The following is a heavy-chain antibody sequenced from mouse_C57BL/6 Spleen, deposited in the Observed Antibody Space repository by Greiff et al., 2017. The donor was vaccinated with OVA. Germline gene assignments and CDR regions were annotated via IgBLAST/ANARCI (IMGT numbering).Heavy chain of an antibody. CDR1: GYTFTSYW. Sequence: QVQLQQPGAELVKPGASVKLSCKASGYTFTSYWMHWVKQRPGQGLEWIGMIHPNSGSTNYNEKFKSKATLTVDKSSSTAYMQLSSLTSEDSAVYHCARGNWDGIYYAMDYWGQGTSVTVSS. CDR3: ARGNWDGIYYAMDY. V-gene: IGHV1-64*01. CDR2: IHPNSGST. J-gene: IGHJ4*01. D-gene: IGHD4-1*01.